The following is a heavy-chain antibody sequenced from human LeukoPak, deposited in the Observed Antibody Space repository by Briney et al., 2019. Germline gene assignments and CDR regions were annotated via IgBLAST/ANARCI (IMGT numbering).Heavy chain of an antibody. CDR1: GGTFSSYT. CDR3: ARVWSLANYGYYYYYMDV. D-gene: IGHD1-7*01. CDR2: IIPIFGTA. V-gene: IGHV1-69*01. J-gene: IGHJ6*03. Sequence: SVKVSCKASGGTFSSYTISWVRQAPGQGLEWMGGIIPIFGTANYAQKFQGRVTITADESTSTAYMELSSLRSEDTAVYYCARVWSLANYGYYYYYMDVWGKGTTVTVSS.